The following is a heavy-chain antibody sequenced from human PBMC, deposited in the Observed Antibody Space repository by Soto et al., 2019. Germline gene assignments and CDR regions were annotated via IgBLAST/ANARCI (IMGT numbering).Heavy chain of an antibody. CDR3: AREANYGDSGLDP. V-gene: IGHV1-69*13. CDR2: IIPIFGTA. D-gene: IGHD4-17*01. J-gene: IGHJ5*02. Sequence: SVKVSCKASGGTFSSYAISGVRQAPGQGLEWMGGIIPIFGTANYAQKFQGRVTITADESTSTAYMELSSLRSEDTAVYYCAREANYGDSGLDPWGQGTLLAVCS. CDR1: GGTFSSYA.